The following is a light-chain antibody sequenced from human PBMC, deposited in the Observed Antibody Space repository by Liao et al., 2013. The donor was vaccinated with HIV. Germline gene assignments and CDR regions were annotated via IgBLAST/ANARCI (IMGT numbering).Light chain of an antibody. CDR1: ALAKQY. J-gene: IGLJ3*02. CDR2: NDN. CDR3: QSSRSDGSYLCV. Sequence: SFELTQPPSVSVSPGQTARITCSGDALAKQYAFWYQRKPGQAPVLVIYNDNERPSGIPERFSGSSSGTTVTLTITGVQAEDEADYYCQSSRSDGSYLCVFGGGTKLTVL. V-gene: IGLV3-25*03.